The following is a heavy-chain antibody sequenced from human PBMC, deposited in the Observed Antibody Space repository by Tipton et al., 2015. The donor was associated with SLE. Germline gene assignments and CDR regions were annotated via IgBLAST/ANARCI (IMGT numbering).Heavy chain of an antibody. CDR2: INHSGST. Sequence: TLTLTCAVYGGSFSGYYWSWIRQPPGKGLEWIGEINHSGSTNYNPSLKSRVTISVDTSKNQFSLKLSSVTAADTAVYYCATRYGRSAFDIWGQGTMVTVSS. CDR1: GGSFSGYY. D-gene: IGHD4-17*01. CDR3: ATRYGRSAFDI. J-gene: IGHJ3*02. V-gene: IGHV4-34*01.